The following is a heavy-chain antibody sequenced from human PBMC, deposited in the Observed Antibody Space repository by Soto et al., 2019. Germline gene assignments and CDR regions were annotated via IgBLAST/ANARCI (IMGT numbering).Heavy chain of an antibody. V-gene: IGHV4-30-2*01. CDR2: IYHSGST. CDR3: ARGGYYDSSGYYFSYYFDY. Sequence: TLSHTCAVSGGSISSGSYCWSWSRQPPGGRQEWIGYIYHSGSTYYNPSLKSRVTISVDRSKNQFSLKLSSVTAADTAVYYCARGGYYDSSGYYFSYYFDYWGQGTLVTVSS. CDR1: GGSISSGSYC. D-gene: IGHD3-22*01. J-gene: IGHJ4*02.